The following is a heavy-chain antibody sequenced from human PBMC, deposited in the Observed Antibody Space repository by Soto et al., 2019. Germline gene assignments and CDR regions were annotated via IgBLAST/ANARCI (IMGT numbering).Heavy chain of an antibody. D-gene: IGHD5-12*01. CDR1: GITFNIYG. CDR3: AKDWGGVSGLSPLND. J-gene: IGHJ4*02. CDR2: ISHDGSRE. V-gene: IGHV3-30*18. Sequence: QVHLVESGGGVVQPGRYLRLSCAASGITFNIYGMHWVRQAPEKGLEWVTGISHDGSREYYADSVKGRFTIFRDNSKKTLYLQMNSLRGEDTAGYYCAKDWGGVSGLSPLNDWCQGTLVTVSS.